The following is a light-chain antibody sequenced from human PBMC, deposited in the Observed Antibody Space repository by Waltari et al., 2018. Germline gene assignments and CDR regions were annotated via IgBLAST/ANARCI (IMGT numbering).Light chain of an antibody. CDR1: QSISSN. V-gene: IGKV3-15*01. CDR3: QQYNNWPYT. J-gene: IGKJ2*01. Sequence: EIVMTQSPATLSVSPGERATLSCRASQSISSNSAWYQQKPGQAPRPLISGATTRATGVPARFSGSGSGTEFTLTITSLQSEESAVYYCQQYNNWPYTFGQGTKLEIK. CDR2: GAT.